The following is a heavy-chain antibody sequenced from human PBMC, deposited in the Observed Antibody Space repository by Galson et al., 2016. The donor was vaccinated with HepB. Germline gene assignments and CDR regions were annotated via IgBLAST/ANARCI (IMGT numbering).Heavy chain of an antibody. J-gene: IGHJ4*02. CDR1: GYTFISYV. D-gene: IGHD2-2*03. CDR3: ARSPTGFCSRTKCYGFNYLDR. CDR2: INAGNGNT. V-gene: IGHV1-3*01. Sequence: SVKVSCKASGYTFISYVIQWVRQAPGHRLEWMGWINAGNGNTKYSQKFQGRVIIDRDTSASTAYMELSSLRPEDTAIYYCARSPTGFCSRTKCYGFNYLDRWCQGTPVTVSS.